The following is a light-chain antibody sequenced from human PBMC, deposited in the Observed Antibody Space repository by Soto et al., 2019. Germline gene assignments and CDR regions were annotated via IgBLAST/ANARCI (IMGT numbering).Light chain of an antibody. V-gene: IGKV4-1*01. CDR2: WAS. J-gene: IGKJ2*01. Sequence: DIVMTQSPDSLAVSLGERATINCKSSQSVLHSSNTKNYLACYRQRPGQPPELLIYWASTRESGVPDRFSGSGSGTEFSLTITSLQAEDVAVYYCQQYYSPPPTFGQGTKLEIK. CDR3: QQYYSPPPT. CDR1: QSVLHSSNTKNY.